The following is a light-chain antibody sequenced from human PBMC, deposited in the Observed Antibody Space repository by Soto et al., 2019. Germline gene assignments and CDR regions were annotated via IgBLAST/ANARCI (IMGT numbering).Light chain of an antibody. V-gene: IGKV1-9*01. Sequence: IQLTQSPSSLSASVGDIVTITCRASQGISSYLAWYQQKPGKAPTLLIYAASTLQSGVPSRFSGSGSGTDFTLTISSLQPEDFATYYCQQLNSYPLTFGPGTKVDIK. CDR1: QGISSY. CDR3: QQLNSYPLT. J-gene: IGKJ3*01. CDR2: AAS.